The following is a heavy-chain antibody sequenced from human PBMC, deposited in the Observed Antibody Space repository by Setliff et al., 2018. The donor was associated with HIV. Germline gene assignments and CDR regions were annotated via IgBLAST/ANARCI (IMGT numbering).Heavy chain of an antibody. J-gene: IGHJ4*02. V-gene: IGHV4-34*01. CDR1: GPSFSGYH. CDR3: AKDHDTFGGVIIGLDY. D-gene: IGHD3-16*02. Sequence: SETLSLTCAVYGPSFSGYHWNWIRQFPGKSLEWIGEINHSGTTNYSPSFKSRLNISVDVSKNQFSLRLASLSAADTAAYFCAKDHDTFGGVIIGLDYWGQGTLVTVS. CDR2: INHSGTT.